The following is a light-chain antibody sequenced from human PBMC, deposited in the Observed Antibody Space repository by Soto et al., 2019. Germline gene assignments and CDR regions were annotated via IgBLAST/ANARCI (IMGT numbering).Light chain of an antibody. Sequence: EIVLTQSPGTLSLSPGERATLSCRASQSVSSSYLAWYQQKPGQAPRLLIYGASSRATGIPDRFSGRGYGTDFALTISSLEPDDFAVYYCEQYGRSVLTFGQGTKVHIK. J-gene: IGKJ1*01. CDR2: GAS. V-gene: IGKV3-20*01. CDR3: EQYGRSVLT. CDR1: QSVSSSY.